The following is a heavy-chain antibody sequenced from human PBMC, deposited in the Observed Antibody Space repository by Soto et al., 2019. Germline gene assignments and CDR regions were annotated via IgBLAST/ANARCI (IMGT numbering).Heavy chain of an antibody. CDR3: TTGAPNYYGSEFYYYYYGMDV. J-gene: IGHJ6*02. D-gene: IGHD3-10*01. CDR1: GFTFSNAW. Sequence: GGSLRLSCAASGFTFSNAWMNWVRQAPGKGLEWVGRIKSKTDGGTTDYAAPVKGRFTISRDDSKNTLYLQMNSLKTEDTAVYYCTTGAPNYYGSEFYYYYYGMDVWGQGTTVTVSS. CDR2: IKSKTDGGTT. V-gene: IGHV3-15*07.